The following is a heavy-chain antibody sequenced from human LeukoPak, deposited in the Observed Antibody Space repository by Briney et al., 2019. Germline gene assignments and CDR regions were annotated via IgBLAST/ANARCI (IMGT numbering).Heavy chain of an antibody. CDR1: GFTFTNYA. D-gene: IGHD3-22*01. CDR2: ISGRGDYT. CDR3: ARTRSSGYLTFDH. V-gene: IGHV3-23*01. Sequence: GGSLRLSCAASGFTFTNYAMNWVRQAPGKGLHWVSTISGRGDYTYYADSVKGRFTISRDNTKNSLYLQMNGLRAEDTAVYYCARTRSSGYLTFDHWGQGILVTVSS. J-gene: IGHJ4*02.